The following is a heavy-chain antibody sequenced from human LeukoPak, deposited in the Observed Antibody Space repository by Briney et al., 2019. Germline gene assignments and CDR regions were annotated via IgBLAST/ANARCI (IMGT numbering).Heavy chain of an antibody. Sequence: SETLSLTCAVYGGSFSGYYWSWIRQPPGKGLEWIGEINHSGSTNYNPSLKSRVTISVDTSKNQFSLKLSSVTAADTAVYYCARGRGGSSGDSSGSWRDYYYYGMDVWGQGTTVTVSS. CDR2: INHSGST. J-gene: IGHJ6*02. CDR1: GGSFSGYY. D-gene: IGHD3-22*01. CDR3: ARGRGGSSGDSSGSWRDYYYYGMDV. V-gene: IGHV4-34*01.